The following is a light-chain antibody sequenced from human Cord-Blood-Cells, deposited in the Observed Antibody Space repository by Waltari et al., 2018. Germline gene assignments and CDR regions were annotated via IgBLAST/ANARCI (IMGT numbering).Light chain of an antibody. V-gene: IGKV1-5*03. Sequence: DIQMTQSPSTLSASVGYRVTITCRASQSISSWLAWYQQKPGKAPKLLIYKASSLESGVPSRFSGSGSGTEFTLTISSLQPDDFATYYCQQYNSYSPQFGQGTKVEIK. CDR3: QQYNSYSPQ. J-gene: IGKJ1*01. CDR1: QSISSW. CDR2: KAS.